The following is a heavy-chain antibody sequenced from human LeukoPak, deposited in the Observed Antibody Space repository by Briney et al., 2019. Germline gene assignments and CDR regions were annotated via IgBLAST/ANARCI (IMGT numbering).Heavy chain of an antibody. CDR2: IYYTGTT. CDR3: ARSSASEGPTHNWFGP. V-gene: IGHV4-39*01. Sequence: SETLSLTCTVSAGSISTSNNYWGWLRQPPGKGLEWIGSIYYTGTTYYNPSLKPRVAVSADTSNNQFSLKVTSVTAADTAIYYCARSSASEGPTHNWFGPWGRGTLVTVSS. CDR1: AGSISTSNNY. J-gene: IGHJ5*02. D-gene: IGHD2-21*01.